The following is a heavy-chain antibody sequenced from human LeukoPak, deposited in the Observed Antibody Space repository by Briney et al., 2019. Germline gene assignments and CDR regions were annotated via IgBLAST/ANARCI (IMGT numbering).Heavy chain of an antibody. CDR3: ARDRAGSGLWFGELFSY. V-gene: IGHV3-30-3*01. J-gene: IGHJ4*02. D-gene: IGHD3-10*01. Sequence: PGGSLRLSCAASGFTFSSYAMHWVRQAPGKGLEWVAVISYDGSNKYYADSVKGRFTISRDNSKNTLYLQMNSLRAEDTAVYYCARDRAGSGLWFGELFSYWGQGTLVTVSS. CDR2: ISYDGSNK. CDR1: GFTFSSYA.